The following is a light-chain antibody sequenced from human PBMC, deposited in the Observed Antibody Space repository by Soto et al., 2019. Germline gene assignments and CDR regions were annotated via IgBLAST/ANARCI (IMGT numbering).Light chain of an antibody. CDR3: QQYGNSGIT. V-gene: IGKV3-20*01. CDR2: GTS. CDR1: LTVSDNY. J-gene: IGKJ5*01. Sequence: EIVLTQSPATLSQSPYQRTTLACRTSLTVSDNYLAWYQQKDGQAPRLVIYGTSTRATGIPDRFSGRGSGTDCALTISRLEPEDFAVYYCQQYGNSGITFGQGTRLEIK.